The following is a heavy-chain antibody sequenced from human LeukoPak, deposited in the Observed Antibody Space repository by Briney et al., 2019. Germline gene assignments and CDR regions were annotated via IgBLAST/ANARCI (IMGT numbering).Heavy chain of an antibody. CDR2: IIVYNGNT. CDR3: AAKSSGWPQGSYYFDY. D-gene: IGHD6-19*01. J-gene: IGHJ4*02. V-gene: IGHV1-18*01. CDR1: GYTVTSYG. Sequence: GSSVDVSYKASGYTVTSYGIIWGRQAPGHRGKGRGWIIVYNGNTNYAQKLQGRVSMATDTSTSTAYMELSSLRSEDTAVYYCAAKSSGWPQGSYYFDYWGQGTLVTVSS.